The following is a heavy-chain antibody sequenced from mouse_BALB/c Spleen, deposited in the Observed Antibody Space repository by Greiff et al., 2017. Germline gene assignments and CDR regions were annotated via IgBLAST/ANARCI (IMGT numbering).Heavy chain of an antibody. CDR1: GFTFSSYA. CDR2: ISSGGSYT. D-gene: IGHD1-2*01. Sequence: EVHLVESGGGLVKPGGSLKLSCAASGFTFSSYAMSWVRQSPEKRLEWVAEISSGGSYTYYPDTVTGRFTISRDNAKNTLYLEMSSLRSEDTAMYYCAPTTATNAMDYWGQGTSVTVSS. J-gene: IGHJ4*01. CDR3: APTTATNAMDY. V-gene: IGHV5-9-4*01.